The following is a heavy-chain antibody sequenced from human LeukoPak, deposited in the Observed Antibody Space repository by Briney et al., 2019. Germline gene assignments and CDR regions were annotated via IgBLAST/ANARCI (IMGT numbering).Heavy chain of an antibody. CDR3: ARMTYYYGSGSEPY. CDR2: ISSSGSTI. V-gene: IGHV3-11*04. D-gene: IGHD3-10*01. CDR1: GFTFSDYY. Sequence: PGGSLRLSCAASGFTFSDYYMSWIRQAPGKGRECVSYISSSGSTIYYADSVKGRFTIYRDNAKNSLYLQMNSLRAEDTAVYDCARMTYYYGSGSEPYWGQGTLVTVSS. J-gene: IGHJ4*02.